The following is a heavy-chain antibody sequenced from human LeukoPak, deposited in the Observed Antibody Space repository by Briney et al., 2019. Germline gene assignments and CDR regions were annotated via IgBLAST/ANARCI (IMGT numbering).Heavy chain of an antibody. D-gene: IGHD7-27*01. V-gene: IGHV3-30*18. CDR1: GFTFSSYG. J-gene: IGHJ4*02. CDR3: AKGPRSWGILYTPYYFDY. CDR2: ISYDGSNK. Sequence: PGGSLRLSCAASGFTFSSYGMHWVRQAPGKGLEWVAVISYDGSNKYYADSVKGRFSISRDNSKNTLYLQMNSLRAEDTAVYYCAKGPRSWGILYTPYYFDYWGQGTLVTVSS.